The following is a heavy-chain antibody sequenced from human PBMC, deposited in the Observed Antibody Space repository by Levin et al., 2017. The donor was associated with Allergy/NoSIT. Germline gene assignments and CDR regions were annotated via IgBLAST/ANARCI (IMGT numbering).Heavy chain of an antibody. D-gene: IGHD2-15*01. CDR2: ISYDGSNK. CDR1: GFTFSSYA. Sequence: GGSLRLSCAASGFTFSSYAMHWVRQAPGKGLEWVAVISYDGSNKYYADSVKGRFTISRDNSKNTLYLQMNSLRAEDTAVYYCARDLTPVGRYCSGGSCYSPYYYYDGMDVWGQGTTVTVSS. J-gene: IGHJ6*02. V-gene: IGHV3-30-3*01. CDR3: ARDLTPVGRYCSGGSCYSPYYYYDGMDV.